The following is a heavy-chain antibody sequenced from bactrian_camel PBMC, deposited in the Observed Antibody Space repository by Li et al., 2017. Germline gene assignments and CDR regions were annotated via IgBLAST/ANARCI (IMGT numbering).Heavy chain of an antibody. CDR2: IESDGST. V-gene: IGHV3S9*01. Sequence: HVQLVESGGGSVQAGGSLRLSCVASGDTIGRYCMGWFRQIPDKEREGVAGIESDGSTSYADSVKGRFTVSQDSAKNTVYLQMNSLKPEDTAMYYCAADTRGVCYRLGRGPEFDADYWCQGTQVTVS. CDR1: GDTIGRYC. CDR3: AADTRGVCYRLGRGPEFDADY. J-gene: IGHJ4*01. D-gene: IGHD2*01.